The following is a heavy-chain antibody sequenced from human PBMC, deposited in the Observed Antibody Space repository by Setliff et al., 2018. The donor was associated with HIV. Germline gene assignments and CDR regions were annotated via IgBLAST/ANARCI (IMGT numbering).Heavy chain of an antibody. D-gene: IGHD5-12*01. CDR3: ARAHFLVAMTRNWFDP. J-gene: IGHJ5*02. CDR1: GFTFSDYY. Sequence: ASVKVSCKASGFTFSDYYIHWVRQAPGQGLEWMGRISPNSDVTNYAQKFQGRVTMTRDTSIRTAYMEVSRLKSDDTAVYYCARAHFLVAMTRNWFDPWGQGTLVTVSS. V-gene: IGHV1-2*06. CDR2: ISPNSDVT.